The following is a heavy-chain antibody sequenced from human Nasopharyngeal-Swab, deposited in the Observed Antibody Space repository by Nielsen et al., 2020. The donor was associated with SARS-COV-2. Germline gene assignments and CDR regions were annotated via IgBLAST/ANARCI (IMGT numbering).Heavy chain of an antibody. J-gene: IGHJ4*02. V-gene: IGHV3-48*04. CDR1: GFTFSRYS. D-gene: IGHD6-6*01. CDR3: AKSGYSSSSESDY. Sequence: GESLKISCAASGFTFSRYSMNWVRQAPGKGLEWVSYISSSSSTIYYADSVKGRFTISRDNAKNSLYLQMNSLRAEDTAVYYCAKSGYSSSSESDYWGQGTLVTVSS. CDR2: ISSSSSTI.